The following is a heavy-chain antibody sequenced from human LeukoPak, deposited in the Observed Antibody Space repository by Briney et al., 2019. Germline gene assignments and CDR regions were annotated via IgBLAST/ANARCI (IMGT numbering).Heavy chain of an antibody. D-gene: IGHD3-3*01. CDR1: GGSISSNDYY. Sequence: SETLSLTCTVSGGSISSNDYYWGWIRQPPGKGLEWIAIMYYSGRTYYNLSLKSRVSISIDPSKNQFSLRLTSLTAADTAIYYCASKYDFWTGPFYWGQGSLVTVSS. CDR2: MYYSGRT. V-gene: IGHV4-39*07. J-gene: IGHJ4*02. CDR3: ASKYDFWTGPFY.